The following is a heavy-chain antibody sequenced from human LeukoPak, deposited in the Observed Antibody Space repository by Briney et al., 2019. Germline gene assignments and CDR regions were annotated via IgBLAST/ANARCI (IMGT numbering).Heavy chain of an antibody. CDR2: IYSGGST. V-gene: IGHV3-53*01. D-gene: IGHD6-13*01. CDR3: ARNKVSSSWYYYYMDV. Sequence: GGSLRLSCAASWFTVSSNYMSWVRQAPGKGLEWVSVIYSGGSTYYADSVKGRFTISRDNSKNTLYLQMNSLRAEDTAVYYCARNKVSSSWYYYYMDVWGKGTTVTVSS. J-gene: IGHJ6*03. CDR1: WFTVSSNY.